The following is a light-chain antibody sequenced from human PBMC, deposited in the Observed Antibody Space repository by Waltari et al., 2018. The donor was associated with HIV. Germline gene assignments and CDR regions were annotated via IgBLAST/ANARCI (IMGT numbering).Light chain of an antibody. CDR2: SDD. V-gene: IGLV1-44*01. CDR3: AVWDDSLDGQPV. Sequence: QSVLTQPASASGNPGQRVTIPCSGRRSNIGTNTVTWYQQLPATAPKLLIFSDDQRPSGVPDRFSGSKSGTSASLAISGLQFEDEAVYFCAVWDDSLDGQPVFGGGTLLTV. J-gene: IGLJ7*01. CDR1: RSNIGTNT.